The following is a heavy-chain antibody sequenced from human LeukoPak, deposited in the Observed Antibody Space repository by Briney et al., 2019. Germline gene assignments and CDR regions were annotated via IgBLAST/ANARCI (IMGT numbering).Heavy chain of an antibody. D-gene: IGHD5-18*01. Sequence: GGSLRLSCAASGFTFSSYAMHWVRQAPGKGLEWVAVISYDGSNKYYADSVKGRFTISRDNSKNTLYLQMSSLRAEDTAVYYCVMVETWIQLDAFDIWGQGTMVTVSS. V-gene: IGHV3-30*14. CDR2: ISYDGSNK. CDR3: VMVETWIQLDAFDI. CDR1: GFTFSSYA. J-gene: IGHJ3*02.